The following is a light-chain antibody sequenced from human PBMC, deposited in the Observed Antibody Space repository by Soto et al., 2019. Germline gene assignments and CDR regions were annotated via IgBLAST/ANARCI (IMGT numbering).Light chain of an antibody. CDR1: NSNIGSNS. Sequence: QSVLTQPPSASGTPGQRVTISCSGSNSNIGSNSVTWYQQLPGTAPKVFIYSSSQRPSGVPDRFSGSKSGTSASLAISGLQSEDEADSYCAAWDDSLNGVLFGGGTKLTVL. V-gene: IGLV1-44*01. CDR3: AAWDDSLNGVL. J-gene: IGLJ2*01. CDR2: SSS.